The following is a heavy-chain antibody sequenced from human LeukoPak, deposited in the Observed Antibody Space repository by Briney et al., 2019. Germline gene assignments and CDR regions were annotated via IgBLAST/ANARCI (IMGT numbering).Heavy chain of an antibody. V-gene: IGHV1-69*04. CDR3: ARDYDFWSGYFDY. Sequence: SVKVSCKASGGTFSSYTISWVRQAPGQGLEWMGRIIPILGIANYAQKFQGRVTITADKSTSTAYMELSSLRSEDTAVYYCARDYDFWSGYFDYWGQGTLVTVSS. CDR1: GGTFSSYT. CDR2: IIPILGIA. D-gene: IGHD3-3*01. J-gene: IGHJ4*02.